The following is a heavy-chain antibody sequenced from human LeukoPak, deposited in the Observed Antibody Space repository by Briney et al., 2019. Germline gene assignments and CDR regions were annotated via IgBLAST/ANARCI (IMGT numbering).Heavy chain of an antibody. CDR2: FSTSSSHI. Sequence: PGGSLRLSCAASGFTFSSYSMNWVRQAPGKGLEWVSYFSTSSSHIYYADSVKGRFTISRDNAKNTLYLHMNSLRAEDTAVYYCVRGNSGPDYWGQGTLVTVSS. D-gene: IGHD6-19*01. CDR3: VRGNSGPDY. CDR1: GFTFSSYS. J-gene: IGHJ4*02. V-gene: IGHV3-21*01.